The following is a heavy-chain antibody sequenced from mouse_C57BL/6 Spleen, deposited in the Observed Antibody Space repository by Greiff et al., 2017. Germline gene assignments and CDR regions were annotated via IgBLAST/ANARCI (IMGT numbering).Heavy chain of an antibody. CDR1: GYTFTSYW. D-gene: IGHD2-1*01. CDR2: IYPSDSET. J-gene: IGHJ4*01. Sequence: QVQLQQPGAELVRPGSSVKLSCKASGYTFTSYWMDWVKQRPGQGLEWIGNIYPSDSETHYNQKFKDKATLTVDKSSSTAYMQLSSLTSEDSAVYYCARGGGKSYAMDYWGQGTSVTVSS. V-gene: IGHV1-61*01. CDR3: ARGGGKSYAMDY.